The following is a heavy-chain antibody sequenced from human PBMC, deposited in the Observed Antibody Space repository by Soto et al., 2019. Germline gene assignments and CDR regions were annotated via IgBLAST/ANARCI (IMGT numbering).Heavy chain of an antibody. CDR1: GYTFTDYD. V-gene: IGHV1-8*01. CDR3: ARTRGMVRGVMEYYYYGMDV. D-gene: IGHD3-10*01. J-gene: IGHJ6*02. CDR2: MNPNSGET. Sequence: ASVKVSCKTSGYTFTDYDINWVRQATGQGLEWIGWMNPNSGETGYAQKFQGRVTMTRSASLSTAYLELSSLRSEDTAVYYCARTRGMVRGVMEYYYYGMDVWGQGTTVTVSS.